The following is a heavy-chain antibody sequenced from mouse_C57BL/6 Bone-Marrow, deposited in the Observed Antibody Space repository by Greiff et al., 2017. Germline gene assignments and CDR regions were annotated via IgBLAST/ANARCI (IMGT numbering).Heavy chain of an antibody. CDR2: IYPGDGDT. J-gene: IGHJ2*01. V-gene: IGHV1-80*01. Sequence: VKLMESGAELVKPGASVKISCKASGYAFSSYWMNWVKQRPGKGLEWIGQIYPGDGDTNYNGKFKGKATLTADKSSSTAYMQLSSLTAEDSAVYFCARRYGSPYFDYWGQGTTRTVSS. CDR3: ARRYGSPYFDY. D-gene: IGHD1-1*01. CDR1: GYAFSSYW.